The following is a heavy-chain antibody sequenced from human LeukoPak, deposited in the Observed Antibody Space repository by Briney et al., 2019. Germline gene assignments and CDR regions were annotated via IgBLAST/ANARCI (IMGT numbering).Heavy chain of an antibody. D-gene: IGHD2-15*01. CDR2: ILSRSDGGTT. V-gene: IGHV3-15*01. CDR1: GFTFSNAW. Sequence: GGSLRLSCAASGFTFSNAWMTWVRQAPGKGLDWIGRILSRSDGGTTDFAAPVKGRFTISRDDSQDTLFLQMNSLKTEDTAVYYCTTGLLTNDAFDIWGQGTMVTVSS. J-gene: IGHJ3*02. CDR3: TTGLLTNDAFDI.